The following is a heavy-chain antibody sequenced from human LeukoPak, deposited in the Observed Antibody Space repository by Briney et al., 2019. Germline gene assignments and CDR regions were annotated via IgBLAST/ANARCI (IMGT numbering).Heavy chain of an antibody. Sequence: GESLKISCTASGYSFASSWIAWVRRMPEKGLEGLGIIFPDDSNTGYNPSFQGQVTMAADQSVSTAYLQWSSLKASDTAIYYCARQTRRTAMEDRRIDYWGQGTLVIVSS. CDR2: IFPDDSNT. CDR3: ARQTRRTAMEDRRIDY. V-gene: IGHV5-51*01. D-gene: IGHD1-1*01. J-gene: IGHJ4*02. CDR1: GYSFASSW.